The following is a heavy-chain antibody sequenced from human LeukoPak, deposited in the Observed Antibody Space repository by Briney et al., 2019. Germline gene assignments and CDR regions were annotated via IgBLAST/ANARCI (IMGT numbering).Heavy chain of an antibody. CDR3: AKDRITGTRPFDY. V-gene: IGHV3-66*01. Sequence: GGSLRLSCAASGFTVSSNYMSWVRQAPGKGLEWVSVIYSGGSTYYADSVKGRFTISRDNSKNTLYLQMNSLRAEDTAVYYCAKDRITGTRPFDYWGQGTLVTVSS. CDR1: GFTVSSNY. CDR2: IYSGGST. D-gene: IGHD1-7*01. J-gene: IGHJ4*02.